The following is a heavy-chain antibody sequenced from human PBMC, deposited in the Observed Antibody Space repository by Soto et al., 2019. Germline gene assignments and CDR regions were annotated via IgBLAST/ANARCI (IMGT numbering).Heavy chain of an antibody. CDR1: GFTFSSYG. J-gene: IGHJ4*02. CDR2: ISYDGSNK. CDR3: AKDFYFWSGYSGPADY. V-gene: IGHV3-30*18. D-gene: IGHD3-3*01. Sequence: GGSLRLSCAASGFTFSSYGMHWVRQAPGKGLEWVAVISYDGSNKYYADSVKGRFTISRDNSKNTLYLQMNSLRAEDTAVYYCAKDFYFWSGYSGPADYWGQGTLVNVSS.